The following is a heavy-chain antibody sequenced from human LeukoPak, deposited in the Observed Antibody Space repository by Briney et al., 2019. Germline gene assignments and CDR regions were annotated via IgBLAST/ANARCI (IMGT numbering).Heavy chain of an antibody. V-gene: IGHV4-39*02. CDR3: ARERGGAEDY. J-gene: IGHJ4*02. CDR1: GGSISSSSYY. D-gene: IGHD1-26*01. CDR2: IYYSGST. Sequence: RASETLSLTCTVSGGSISSSSYYWGWIRQPPGKGLEWIGSIYYSGSTYYNPSLKSRVTISVDTSKNQFSLKLSSVTAADTAVYYCARERGGAEDYWGQGTLVTVSS.